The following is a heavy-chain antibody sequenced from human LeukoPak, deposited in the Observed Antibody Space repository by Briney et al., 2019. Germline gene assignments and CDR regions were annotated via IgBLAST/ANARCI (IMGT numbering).Heavy chain of an antibody. V-gene: IGHV3-73*01. CDR1: GFTFSDSA. CDR3: AKDRGGEDVLLWLIDAFDI. D-gene: IGHD3-10*01. CDR2: IRSKANSYAT. J-gene: IGHJ3*02. Sequence: GGSLRLSCAASGFTFSDSAMHWVRQASGKGLEWVGRIRSKANSYATAYAASVKGRFTISRDDSKNTAYLQMNSLRAEDTAVYYCAKDRGGEDVLLWLIDAFDIWGQGTMVTVSS.